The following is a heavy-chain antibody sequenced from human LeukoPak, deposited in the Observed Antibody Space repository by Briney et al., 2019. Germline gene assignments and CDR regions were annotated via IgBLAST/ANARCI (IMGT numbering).Heavy chain of an antibody. V-gene: IGHV4-59*01. CDR1: GGSISYYY. Sequence: SETLSLTCTVSGGSISYYYWSWIRQPPGKGLEWIGYISNSVNTNYNPSLKGRVTISVDLSKNQFSLNLSSVTAADTAVYYCARGGERFLECLRTDYWGQGTLVTVSS. CDR2: ISNSVNT. D-gene: IGHD3-3*01. J-gene: IGHJ4*02. CDR3: ARGGERFLECLRTDY.